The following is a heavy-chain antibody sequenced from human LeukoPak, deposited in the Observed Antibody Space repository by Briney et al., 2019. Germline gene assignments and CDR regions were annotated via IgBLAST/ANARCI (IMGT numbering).Heavy chain of an antibody. Sequence: SETLSLTCAVYGGSFSGYYWSWIRQPPGKGLEWIGEINHSGSTNYNPSLKSRVTISVDTSKNQFSLKLSSVTAADTAVYYCARGVGTVDYWGQGTLVTVSS. CDR2: INHSGST. CDR3: ARGVGTVDY. V-gene: IGHV4-34*01. CDR1: GGSFSGYY. J-gene: IGHJ4*02.